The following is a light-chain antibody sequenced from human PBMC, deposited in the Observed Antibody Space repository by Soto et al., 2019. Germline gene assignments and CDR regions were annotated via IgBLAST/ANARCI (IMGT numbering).Light chain of an antibody. Sequence: QSVLTQPRSVSGSPGQSLTISCTGTSSNVDDYRYVSWYQQFPGKAPKLVIYGVNQRPSGVPNRFSGSNSDNTASLTISRPQAEDEADYYCCSYVTTPEIFGTGTKVTVL. CDR2: GVN. CDR1: SSNVDDYRY. CDR3: CSYVTTPEI. J-gene: IGLJ1*01. V-gene: IGLV2-11*01.